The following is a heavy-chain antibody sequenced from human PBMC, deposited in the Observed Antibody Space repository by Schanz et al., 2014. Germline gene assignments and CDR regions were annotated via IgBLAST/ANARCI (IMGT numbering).Heavy chain of an antibody. V-gene: IGHV3-23*01. CDR3: ARDSRPNYDFLTSYYSIDY. J-gene: IGHJ4*02. CDR1: GFTFNSYA. D-gene: IGHD3-9*01. Sequence: DVQLLESGGGLVQPGGSLRLSCAASGFTFNSYAMTWVRQAPGKGLEWVSSISHSGGSKYYADSVKGRFTISRDNAKNTLYLQMNSLRAEYTAVYYCARDSRPNYDFLTSYYSIDYGGQGTLVTVSS. CDR2: ISHSGGSK.